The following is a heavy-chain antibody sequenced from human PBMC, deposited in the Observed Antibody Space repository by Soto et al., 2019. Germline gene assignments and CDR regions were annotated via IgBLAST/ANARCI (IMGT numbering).Heavy chain of an antibody. CDR1: GFTLSSYE. Sequence: PGGSLRLSCAASGFTLSSYEMSWVRQAPGKGLEWVSYIDTSGHSIYYADSVKGRFTISRDNTKNSLYLQMNSLRAEDTAVYYCARDREEWNKDMGRYQNKGMDVWGQGTTVPVSS. V-gene: IGHV3-48*03. J-gene: IGHJ6*02. D-gene: IGHD3-16*02. CDR3: ARDREEWNKDMGRYQNKGMDV. CDR2: IDTSGHSI.